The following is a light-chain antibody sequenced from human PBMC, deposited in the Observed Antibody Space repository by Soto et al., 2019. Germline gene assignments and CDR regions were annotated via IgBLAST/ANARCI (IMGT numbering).Light chain of an antibody. V-gene: IGLV2-14*01. CDR2: EVY. CDR1: NSDVGGYDR. J-gene: IGLJ1*01. CDR3: QSYDSTLSARYV. Sequence: QSALTQPASVSGSPGQSITISCTGTNSDVGGYDRVSWYQHHPGKAPKLLIFEVYNRPSGISDRFSGSKSGDTASLTISGLQAEDEADYYCQSYDSTLSARYVFGTGTKLTVL.